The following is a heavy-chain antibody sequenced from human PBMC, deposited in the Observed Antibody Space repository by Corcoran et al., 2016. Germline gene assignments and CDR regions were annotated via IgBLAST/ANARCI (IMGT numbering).Heavy chain of an antibody. CDR2: INPSGGST. CDR3: ARYCSSNSCYIDYYYYGMDV. CDR1: GYTFTSYY. V-gene: IGHV1-46*01. Sequence: QVQLVQSGAEVKKPGASVKVSCKASGYTFTSYYMHWVRQAPGQGLEWMGIINPSGGSTSYAQKFQGRVTMTRDTSTSTVYMELSSLRSEDTAVYYCARYCSSNSCYIDYYYYGMDVWGQGTTVTVSS. J-gene: IGHJ6*02. D-gene: IGHD2-2*02.